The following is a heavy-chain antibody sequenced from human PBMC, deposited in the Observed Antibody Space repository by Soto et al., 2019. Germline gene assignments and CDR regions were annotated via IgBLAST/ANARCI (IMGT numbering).Heavy chain of an antibody. CDR1: GDSIRAYS. J-gene: IGHJ4*02. D-gene: IGHD5-12*01. CDR3: AREGNLGRWLQPLDF. Sequence: SETLSLTCTVSGDSIRAYSWSWVRQPPGKGLEWIGNIHYNGNTKYNPSLKSRVTMSLDTSKNQFSLRLISVTAADTAKYFCAREGNLGRWLQPLDFWGQGTLVTVSS. V-gene: IGHV4-59*01. CDR2: IHYNGNT.